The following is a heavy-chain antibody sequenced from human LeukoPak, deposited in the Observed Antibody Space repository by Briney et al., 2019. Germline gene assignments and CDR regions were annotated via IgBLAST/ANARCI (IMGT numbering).Heavy chain of an antibody. CDR2: IYYSGTT. V-gene: IGHV4-39*07. Sequence: SETLSLTCTVSGGSINSSIHYWGWIRQPPEKGLEWIGSIYYSGTTYYNPSLKSRVTISIDESKDQFSLTLNSVTAADTAVYYCAGRWALTGEPNWGQGTLVTVSS. CDR3: AGRWALTGEPN. D-gene: IGHD7-27*01. CDR1: GGSINSSIHY. J-gene: IGHJ4*02.